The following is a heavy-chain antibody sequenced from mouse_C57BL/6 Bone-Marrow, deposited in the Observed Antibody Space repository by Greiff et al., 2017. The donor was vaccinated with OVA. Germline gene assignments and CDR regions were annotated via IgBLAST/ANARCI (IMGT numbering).Heavy chain of an antibody. D-gene: IGHD1-1*01. CDR1: GFNIKDDY. Sequence: VQLQQSGAELVRPGASVKLSCTASGFNIKDDYMPWVKQRPEQGLEWIGWIDPENGDTEYASKFQGKATITADTSSNTAYLQLSSLTSEDTAVYYCTPITPAPINFDYWGQGTTLTVSS. J-gene: IGHJ2*01. V-gene: IGHV14-4*01. CDR3: TPITPAPINFDY. CDR2: IDPENGDT.